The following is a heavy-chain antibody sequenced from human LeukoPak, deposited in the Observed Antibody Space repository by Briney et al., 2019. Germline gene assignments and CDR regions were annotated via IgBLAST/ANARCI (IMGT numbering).Heavy chain of an antibody. Sequence: GGSLRLSCAASGFTLSSYSMNWVRQVPGKGLEWVSSISSDSKYIYYAGSMKGRFTVSRDNARNSLYLQMNSLGAEDTAVYYCARGHSGSYQRNDAFDIWGQGTMVTVSS. J-gene: IGHJ3*02. V-gene: IGHV3-21*01. D-gene: IGHD1-26*01. CDR2: ISSDSKYI. CDR1: GFTLSSYS. CDR3: ARGHSGSYQRNDAFDI.